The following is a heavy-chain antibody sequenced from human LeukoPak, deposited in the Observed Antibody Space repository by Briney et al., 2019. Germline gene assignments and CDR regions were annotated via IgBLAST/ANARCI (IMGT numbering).Heavy chain of an antibody. V-gene: IGHV3-11*01. J-gene: IGHJ4*02. CDR3: ASVLWFGDPPHY. CDR1: GFTFSDYY. Sequence: GGSLRLSCAVSGFTFSDYYMSWIRQAPGKGLEWVSYISSSGSTIYYADSVKGRFTISRDNAKNSLYLQMNSLRAEDTAVYYCASVLWFGDPPHYWGQGTLVTVSS. D-gene: IGHD3-10*01. CDR2: ISSSGSTI.